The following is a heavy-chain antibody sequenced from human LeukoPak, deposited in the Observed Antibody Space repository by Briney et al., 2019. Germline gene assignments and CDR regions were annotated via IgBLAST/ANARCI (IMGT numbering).Heavy chain of an antibody. V-gene: IGHV1-18*01. CDR1: GGTFSSYA. CDR3: ALSAVGSSFDY. J-gene: IGHJ4*02. D-gene: IGHD6-13*01. Sequence: GASVKVSFKASGGTFSSYAISWVRQAPGQGLEWMGWISTYNGNTNYAQNLQGRVTMTTDTSTSTAYMELRSLRSDDTAVYYCALSAVGSSFDYWGQGTLVTVSS. CDR2: ISTYNGNT.